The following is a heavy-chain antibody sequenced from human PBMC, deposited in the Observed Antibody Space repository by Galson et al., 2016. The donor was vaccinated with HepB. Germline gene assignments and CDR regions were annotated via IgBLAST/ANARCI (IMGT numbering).Heavy chain of an antibody. V-gene: IGHV4-59*08. D-gene: IGHD6-19*01. J-gene: IGHJ5*02. CDR3: AQLTSGRDNFFDP. Sequence: SETLSLTCTVSGGSISRYYWSWTRQPPGKGLEWIGWIYYSGSTNYNPSLKSRVTISVDTSKNHFSLRLTSVTASDTAIYYCAQLTSGRDNFFDPWGQGALVTVSS. CDR2: IYYSGST. CDR1: GGSISRYY.